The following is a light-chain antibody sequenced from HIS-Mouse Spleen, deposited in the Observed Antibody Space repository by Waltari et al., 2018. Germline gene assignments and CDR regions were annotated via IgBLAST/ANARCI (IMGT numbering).Light chain of an antibody. J-gene: IGLJ2*01. CDR2: EDS. Sequence: SYELTQPPSVSVSPGPPARITCAGDALPNNYAYWYQQKSGQAPVLVISEDSKRPAGIPERFSGSSSGTMATLTISGAQVEDEADYYCYSTDSSGNHRVFGGGTKLTVL. CDR1: ALPNNY. CDR3: YSTDSSGNHRV. V-gene: IGLV3-10*01.